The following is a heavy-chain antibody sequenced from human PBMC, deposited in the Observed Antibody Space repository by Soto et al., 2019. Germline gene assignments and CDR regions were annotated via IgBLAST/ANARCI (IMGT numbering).Heavy chain of an antibody. CDR2: IIPIFGTA. CDR1: GGTFSSYA. J-gene: IGHJ6*02. D-gene: IGHD3-22*01. Sequence: SVKVSCKASGGTFSSYAISWVRQAPGQGLEWMGGIIPIFGTANYAQKFQGRVTITADESTSTAYMELSSLRSEDTAVYYCARGISYYDSSGYYGPTEKYYYYYYGMDVWGQGTTVTVSS. V-gene: IGHV1-69*13. CDR3: ARGISYYDSSGYYGPTEKYYYYYYGMDV.